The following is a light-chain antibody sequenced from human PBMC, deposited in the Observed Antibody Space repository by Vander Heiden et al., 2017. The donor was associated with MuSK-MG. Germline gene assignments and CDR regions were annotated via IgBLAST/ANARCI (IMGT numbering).Light chain of an antibody. V-gene: IGKV4-1*01. CDR2: GAS. CDR1: QNVLYTSDNKNY. Sequence: DIVMTQSPDSLAVSLGERATINCKSSQNVLYTSDNKNYLAWYQQKPGQPPKLLIYGASTRESGVPDRFIGSGSGTDFTLSISSLQAEDVAVYYCQQYYKTPPYTFGQGTKLEIK. J-gene: IGKJ2*01. CDR3: QQYYKTPPYT.